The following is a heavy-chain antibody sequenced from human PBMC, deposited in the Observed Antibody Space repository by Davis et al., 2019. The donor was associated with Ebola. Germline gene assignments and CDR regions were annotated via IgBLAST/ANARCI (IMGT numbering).Heavy chain of an antibody. D-gene: IGHD1-7*01. CDR3: ARGLTGTILYYYGMDV. CDR1: GGSFSGYY. V-gene: IGHV4-34*01. Sequence: SETLSLTCAVYGGSFSGYYWSWIRQHPGKGLEWIGYIYYSGSTYYNPSLKSRVTISVDTSKNQFSLKLSSVTAADTAVYYCARGLTGTILYYYGMDVWGQGTTVTVSS. J-gene: IGHJ6*02. CDR2: IYYSGST.